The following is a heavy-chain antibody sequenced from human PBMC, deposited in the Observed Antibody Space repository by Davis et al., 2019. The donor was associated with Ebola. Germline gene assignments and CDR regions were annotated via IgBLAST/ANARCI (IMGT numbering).Heavy chain of an antibody. CDR1: GGSISSSNW. CDR3: AREGYDFWSNWFDP. CDR2: IYHSGST. Sequence: MPGGSLRLSCAVSGGSISSSNWWSWVRQPPGKGLEWIGEIYHSGSTNYNPSLKSRVTISVDKSKNQFSLKLSSVTAADTAVYYCAREGYDFWSNWFDPWGQGTLVTVSS. V-gene: IGHV4-4*02. J-gene: IGHJ5*02. D-gene: IGHD3-3*01.